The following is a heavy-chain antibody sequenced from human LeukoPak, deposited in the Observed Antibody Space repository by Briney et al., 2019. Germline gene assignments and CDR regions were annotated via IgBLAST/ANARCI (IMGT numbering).Heavy chain of an antibody. CDR2: INHSGST. CDR3: ASHPGYYDSSGLASNWFDP. D-gene: IGHD3-22*01. J-gene: IGHJ5*02. CDR1: GGSIHGYY. Sequence: SETLSLTCTVSGGSIHGYYWTWVRQPPGKGLEWIGEINHSGSTNYNPSLKSRVTISVDTSKNQFSLKLSSVTAADTAVYYCASHPGYYDSSGLASNWFDPWGQGTLVTVSS. V-gene: IGHV4-34*01.